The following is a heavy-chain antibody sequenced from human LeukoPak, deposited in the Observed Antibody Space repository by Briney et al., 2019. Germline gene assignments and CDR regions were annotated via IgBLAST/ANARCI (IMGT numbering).Heavy chain of an antibody. V-gene: IGHV3-33*01. CDR2: IWYDGSNK. CDR1: GFTFSNYG. CDR3: ARLMYSSSWTGFDY. D-gene: IGHD6-13*01. Sequence: GKSLRLSCAASGFTFSNYGMHWVRQAPGKGLEWMAVIWYDGSNKYYADSVKGRFIISRDNSKNTLYLQLNSLRAEDTAMYYCARLMYSSSWTGFDYWGQGTLVTVSS. J-gene: IGHJ4*02.